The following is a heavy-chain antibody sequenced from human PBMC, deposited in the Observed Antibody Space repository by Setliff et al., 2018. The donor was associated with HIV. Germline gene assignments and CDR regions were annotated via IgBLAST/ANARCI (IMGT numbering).Heavy chain of an antibody. D-gene: IGHD3-22*01. CDR2: IYYSGST. J-gene: IGHJ6*03. CDR1: GCSISRFY. V-gene: IGHV4-59*08. Sequence: SEALSLTCTVSGCSISRFYGIWIRQPPGKGLEWIGYIYYSGSTNDSPSLRGRVTMSVDPSKNKLSLKVSAVTDADTAVYYCERHLYYYEKNGYLQPYYYMDVWGKGTTVTVSS. CDR3: ERHLYYYEKNGYLQPYYYMDV.